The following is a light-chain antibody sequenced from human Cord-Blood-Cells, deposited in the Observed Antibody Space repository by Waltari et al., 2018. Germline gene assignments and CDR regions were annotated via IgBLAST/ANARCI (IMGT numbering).Light chain of an antibody. V-gene: IGKV3-11*01. CDR2: DAS. Sequence: EIVLTQSPATLPLSPGERATLSCRPSQSVRSYLAWYQQKPGQAPRLLIYDASNRATGIPARFSGSGSGTDFTLTISSLEPEDFAVYYCQQRSNWVTFGGGTKVEIK. CDR3: QQRSNWVT. CDR1: QSVRSY. J-gene: IGKJ4*01.